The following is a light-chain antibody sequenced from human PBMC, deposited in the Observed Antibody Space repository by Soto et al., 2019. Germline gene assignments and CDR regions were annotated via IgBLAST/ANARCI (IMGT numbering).Light chain of an antibody. J-gene: IGKJ2*01. CDR2: DAS. V-gene: IGKV1-5*01. CDR3: QEYDSYSST. Sequence: DIQMTQSPSTLSASVGDRVTITCRASQSISNYLAWYQQKPGKAPKVLIYDASSFESGVPVRFSGSGSGTEFTLTISSLQPDDFATYYCQEYDSYSSTFGQGTKLQIK. CDR1: QSISNY.